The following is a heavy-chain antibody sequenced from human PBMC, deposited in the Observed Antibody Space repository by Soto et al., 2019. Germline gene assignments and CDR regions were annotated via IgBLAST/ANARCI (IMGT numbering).Heavy chain of an antibody. D-gene: IGHD3-22*01. CDR3: ARSTRPSSGYYYVGY. Sequence: SETLSLTCTVSGGSVSSGSYYWSWIRQPPGKGLEWIGYIYYSGSANYNPSLKSRVTISVDTSKNQFSLKLSSVTAADTAVYYCARSTRPSSGYYYVGYWGQGTLVTVSS. CDR1: GGSVSSGSYY. CDR2: IYYSGSA. V-gene: IGHV4-61*01. J-gene: IGHJ4*02.